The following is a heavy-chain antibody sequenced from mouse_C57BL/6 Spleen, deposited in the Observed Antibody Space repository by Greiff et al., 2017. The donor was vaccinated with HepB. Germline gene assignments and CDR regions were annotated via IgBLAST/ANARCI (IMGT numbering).Heavy chain of an antibody. CDR3: AREITTVVADYYAMDY. D-gene: IGHD1-1*01. CDR2: ISDGGSYT. J-gene: IGHJ4*01. CDR1: GFTFSSYA. Sequence: EVKLVESGGGLVKPGGSLKLSCAASGFTFSSYAMSWVRQTPEKRLEWVATISDGGSYTYYPDNVKGRFTISRDNAKNNLYLQMSHLKSEDTAMYYCAREITTVVADYYAMDYWGQGTSVTVSS. V-gene: IGHV5-4*01.